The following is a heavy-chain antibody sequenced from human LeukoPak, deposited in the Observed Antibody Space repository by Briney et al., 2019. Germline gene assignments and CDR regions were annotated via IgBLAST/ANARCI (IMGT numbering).Heavy chain of an antibody. J-gene: IGHJ4*02. D-gene: IGHD3/OR15-3a*01. CDR1: GFTFSSYA. V-gene: IGHV3-23*01. CDR3: ATSAVIMIFGVVIHNYFDY. Sequence: GGSLRLSCAASGFTFSSYAMSWVRQAPGKGLEWVSAISGRGGSTYYADSVKGRFTISRDNAKNSLYLQMNSLRAEDTAVYYCATSAVIMIFGVVIHNYFDYWGQGTLVTVSS. CDR2: ISGRGGST.